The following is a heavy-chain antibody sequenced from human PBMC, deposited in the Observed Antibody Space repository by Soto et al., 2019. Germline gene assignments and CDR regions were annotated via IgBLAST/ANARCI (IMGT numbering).Heavy chain of an antibody. CDR2: IYSGGST. V-gene: IGHV3-53*01. Sequence: GGSLRLSCAASGFTVSSNYMTWVRQAPGKGLEWVSVIYSGGSTYYADSVKGRFTISRDNSKNTLYLQMNSLKAEDTALYYCARDSRNRNFFDYWGQETLVAVSS. CDR3: ARDSRNRNFFDY. CDR1: GFTVSSNY. J-gene: IGHJ4*02. D-gene: IGHD2-2*01.